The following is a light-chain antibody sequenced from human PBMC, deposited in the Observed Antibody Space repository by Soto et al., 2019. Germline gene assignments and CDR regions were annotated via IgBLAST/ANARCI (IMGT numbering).Light chain of an antibody. J-gene: IGKJ1*01. V-gene: IGKV3-20*01. Sequence: EIVLTQSPGTLSLSPGERATLSCRASQSVSSSYLAWYQQKPVQAPRLLIYGASSRATGIPARVRGRGSGTDFTLTISRLEPEDFAVYYCQQYGSSPRTFGQGTKVEIK. CDR1: QSVSSSY. CDR2: GAS. CDR3: QQYGSSPRT.